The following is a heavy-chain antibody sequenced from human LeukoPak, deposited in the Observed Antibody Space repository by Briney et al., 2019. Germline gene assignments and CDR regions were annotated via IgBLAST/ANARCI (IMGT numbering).Heavy chain of an antibody. J-gene: IGHJ4*02. Sequence: SETLSLTCTVSSGSISTYYWNWIRQAPGKGLEWIGSVYYSGSTNYNPSLKSRVTISVDTSKNRFSLKLSSVTAADTAVFYCARGGSRSYTSSTLDYWGQGTLVTVSS. D-gene: IGHD6-6*01. CDR1: SGSISTYY. V-gene: IGHV4-59*01. CDR3: ARGGSRSYTSSTLDY. CDR2: VYYSGST.